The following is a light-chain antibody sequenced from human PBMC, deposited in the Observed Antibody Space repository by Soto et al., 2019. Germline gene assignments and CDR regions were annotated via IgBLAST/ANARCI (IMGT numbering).Light chain of an antibody. V-gene: IGKV1-39*01. J-gene: IGKJ1*01. CDR2: ATS. Sequence: DIQMTQSPSSLSASVGDRVTITCRASQSVSSYLNWYQQKPGKAPNLLIFATSSLRSGVPSRFSGSGSGTDFTLAINSLQPEDFATYYCLQTYSTPWTFGQGTKVEIK. CDR1: QSVSSY. CDR3: LQTYSTPWT.